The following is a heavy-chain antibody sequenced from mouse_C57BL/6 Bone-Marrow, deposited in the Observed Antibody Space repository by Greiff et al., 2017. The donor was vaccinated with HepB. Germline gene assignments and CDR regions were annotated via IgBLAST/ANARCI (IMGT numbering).Heavy chain of an antibody. V-gene: IGHV5-4*01. Sequence: DVQLVESGGGLVKPGGSLKLSCAASGFTFSSYAMSWVRQTPEKRLEWVATISDGGSYTYYPDNVKGRFTISRDNAKNNLYLQMSHLKSEDTAMYYCARKLGGDYWGQGTTLTGSS. CDR2: ISDGGSYT. D-gene: IGHD4-1*01. J-gene: IGHJ2*01. CDR3: ARKLGGDY. CDR1: GFTFSSYA.